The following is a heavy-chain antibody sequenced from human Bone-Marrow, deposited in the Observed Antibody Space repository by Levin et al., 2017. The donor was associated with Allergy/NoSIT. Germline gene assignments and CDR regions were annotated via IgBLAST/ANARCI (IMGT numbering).Heavy chain of an antibody. J-gene: IGHJ4*02. CDR1: GGSFSGYY. Sequence: SETLSLTCAVYGGSFSGYYWSWIRQPPGKGLEWIGEINHSGSTNYNPSLKSRVTISVDTSKNQFSLKLSSVTAADTAVYYCARRGAYGSGSLNFDYWGQGTLVTVSS. CDR3: ARRGAYGSGSLNFDY. V-gene: IGHV4-34*01. CDR2: INHSGST. D-gene: IGHD3-10*01.